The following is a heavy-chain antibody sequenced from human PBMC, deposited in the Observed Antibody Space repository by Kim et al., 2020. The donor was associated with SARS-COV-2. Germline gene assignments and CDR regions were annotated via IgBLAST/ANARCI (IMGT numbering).Heavy chain of an antibody. CDR2: IIPILGIA. D-gene: IGHD3-10*01. CDR3: AREKLLYYYGSGSYNYYGMDV. Sequence: SVKVSCKASGGTFSSYTISWVRQAPGQGLEWMGRIIPILGIANYAQKFQGRVTITADKSTSTAYMELSSLRSEDTAVYYCAREKLLYYYGSGSYNYYGMDVWGQGTTVTVSS. J-gene: IGHJ6*02. V-gene: IGHV1-69*04. CDR1: GGTFSSYT.